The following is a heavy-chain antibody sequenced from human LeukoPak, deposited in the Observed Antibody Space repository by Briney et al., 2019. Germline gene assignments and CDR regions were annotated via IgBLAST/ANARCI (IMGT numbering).Heavy chain of an antibody. CDR1: GGSISSYY. V-gene: IGHV4-34*01. J-gene: IGHJ5*02. D-gene: IGHD2-15*01. Sequence: ETLSLTCTVSGGSISSYYWSWIRQPPGKGLEWIGEINHSGSTNYNPSLKSRVTISVDTSKNQFSLKLSSVTAADTAVYYCARGQCSGGSCYREAIWFDPWGQGTLVTVSS. CDR2: INHSGST. CDR3: ARGQCSGGSCYREAIWFDP.